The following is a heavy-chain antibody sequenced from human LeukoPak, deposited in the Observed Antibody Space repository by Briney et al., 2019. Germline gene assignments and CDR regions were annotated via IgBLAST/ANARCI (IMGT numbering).Heavy chain of an antibody. CDR3: ARLPLYSGYDYSYYYYGMDV. CDR2: IIPIFGTA. Sequence: ASVKVSCKASGGTFSSYAISWVRQAPGQGLEWMGGIIPIFGTANYAQKFQGRVTITADKSTSTAYMELSSLRSEDTAVYYCARLPLYSGYDYSYYYYGMDVWGKGTTVTVSS. CDR1: GGTFSSYA. J-gene: IGHJ6*04. D-gene: IGHD5-12*01. V-gene: IGHV1-69*06.